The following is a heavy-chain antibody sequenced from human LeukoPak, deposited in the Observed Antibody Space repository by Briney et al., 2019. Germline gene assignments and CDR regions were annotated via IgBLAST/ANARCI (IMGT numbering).Heavy chain of an antibody. Sequence: GESLRLSCAASGFTFSGSWMNWVRQAPGKGLEWVANINPDGSQKRFVDSVMGRFTMSRDNAKNTIYLQMNSLRAEDTAVYYCVPSDSSGLDWGQGTLVTVSS. CDR3: VPSDSSGLD. CDR1: GFTFSGSW. J-gene: IGHJ4*02. V-gene: IGHV3-7*01. CDR2: INPDGSQK. D-gene: IGHD3-22*01.